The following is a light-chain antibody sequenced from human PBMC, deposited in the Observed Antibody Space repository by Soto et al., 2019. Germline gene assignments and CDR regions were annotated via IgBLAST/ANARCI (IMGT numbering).Light chain of an antibody. CDR2: EDS. Sequence: QCVLNPPASGYGAPGRALTISCTGPISDVGGYYYVSWYQQHPGKAPKLIIFEDSQRPSGVSNRFSGSKSANTASLTISGLQAEDEAEYYCCSYAGSPFVFGTGTKVTVL. CDR1: ISDVGGYYY. CDR3: CSYAGSPFV. J-gene: IGLJ1*01. V-gene: IGLV2-23*01.